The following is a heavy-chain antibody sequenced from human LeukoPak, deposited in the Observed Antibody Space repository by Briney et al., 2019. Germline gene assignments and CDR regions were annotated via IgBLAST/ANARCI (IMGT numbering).Heavy chain of an antibody. V-gene: IGHV3-48*03. Sequence: PGGPLRLSCAASGFSFSSYEMAWVRQAPGKGLEWLSFISNRDNTIYTADSVKGRFTISRDNAKNSLYLQMNSLRADDTAIYYCARVRGEAPFDYWGLGTLVTVSS. CDR2: ISNRDNTI. CDR3: ARVRGEAPFDY. J-gene: IGHJ4*02. CDR1: GFSFSSYE. D-gene: IGHD3-10*01.